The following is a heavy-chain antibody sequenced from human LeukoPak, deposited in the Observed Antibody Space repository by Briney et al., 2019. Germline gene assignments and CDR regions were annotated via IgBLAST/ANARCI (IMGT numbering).Heavy chain of an antibody. CDR3: AKGEDVKVRGVLDY. J-gene: IGHJ4*02. CDR1: GFTFSSYA. Sequence: GGSLRLPCAASGFTFSSYAMSWVRQAPEKGLEWVSAISGSGGSTYYADSVKGRFTISRDNSKNTLYLQMNSLRAEDTAVYYCAKGEDVKVRGVLDYWGQGTLVTVSS. V-gene: IGHV3-23*01. CDR2: ISGSGGST. D-gene: IGHD3-10*01.